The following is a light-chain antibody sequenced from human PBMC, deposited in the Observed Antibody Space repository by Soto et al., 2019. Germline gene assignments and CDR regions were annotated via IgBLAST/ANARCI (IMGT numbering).Light chain of an antibody. J-gene: IGKJ1*01. CDR2: KAC. CDR1: QSISSW. Sequence: DIQMTQSPSTLSASVGDRVTITCRASQSISSWLAWYQQKPGKAPKLLIYKACSLESGVPSRFSGSGSGTEFALTISSLQPDDFATYYFQHYNSYSPTWTFGQGTKVEIK. CDR3: QHYNSYSPTWT. V-gene: IGKV1-5*03.